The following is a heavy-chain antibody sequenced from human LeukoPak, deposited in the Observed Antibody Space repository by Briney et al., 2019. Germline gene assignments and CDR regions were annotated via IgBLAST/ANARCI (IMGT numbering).Heavy chain of an antibody. J-gene: IGHJ6*03. CDR3: TRGSIAYYYMDV. CDR2: MYTSGSA. Sequence: PSETLSLTCSVSGASVSSYYWSWIRQPAGKGLEWIGRMYTSGSANYNPSLKSRVTMSVDTSKNQLSLKLNSLTAADTAVYYCTRGSIAYYYMDVWGKGTTVTISS. D-gene: IGHD3-22*01. V-gene: IGHV4-4*07. CDR1: GASVSSYY.